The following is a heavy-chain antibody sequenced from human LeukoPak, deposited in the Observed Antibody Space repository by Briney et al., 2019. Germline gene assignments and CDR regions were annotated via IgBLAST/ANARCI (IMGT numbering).Heavy chain of an antibody. CDR1: GFTFSSYG. Sequence: PGGSLRLSCAASGFTFSSYGMHWVRQAPGKGLEWVAVISYDGSNKYYADSVKGRFTISRDNSKNTLYLQMNSLRAEDTAVYYCAEATDGIVVAPADYWGQGTLVTVSS. D-gene: IGHD3-22*01. V-gene: IGHV3-30*18. J-gene: IGHJ4*02. CDR3: AEATDGIVVAPADY. CDR2: ISYDGSNK.